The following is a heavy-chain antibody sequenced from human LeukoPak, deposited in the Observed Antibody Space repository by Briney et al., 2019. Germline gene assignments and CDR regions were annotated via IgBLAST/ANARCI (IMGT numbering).Heavy chain of an antibody. D-gene: IGHD3-10*01. CDR1: GFTFSSYG. CDR3: AREVLRITMVRGVIIIPNWFDR. Sequence: PGGSLRLSCAASGFTFSSYGMHWVRQAPGKGLEWVAVIWYDGSNKYYADSVKGRFTISRDNSKNTLYLQMNSLRAEDTAVYYCAREVLRITMVRGVIIIPNWFDRWGQRTLVTVSS. V-gene: IGHV3-33*01. J-gene: IGHJ5*02. CDR2: IWYDGSNK.